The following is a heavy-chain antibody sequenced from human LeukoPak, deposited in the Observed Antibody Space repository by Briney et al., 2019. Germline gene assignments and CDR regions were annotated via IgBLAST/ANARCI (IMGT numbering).Heavy chain of an antibody. CDR1: GYSISSGYY. CDR3: ASSYYYDSSGYY. V-gene: IGHV4-38-2*01. Sequence: PSETLPLTCAVSGYSISSGYYWGWIRQPPGKGLEWIGSIYHSGSTYYNPSLKSRVTISVDTSKNQFSLKLSSVTAADTAVYYCASSYYYDSSGYYWGQGTLVTVSS. CDR2: IYHSGST. D-gene: IGHD3-22*01. J-gene: IGHJ4*02.